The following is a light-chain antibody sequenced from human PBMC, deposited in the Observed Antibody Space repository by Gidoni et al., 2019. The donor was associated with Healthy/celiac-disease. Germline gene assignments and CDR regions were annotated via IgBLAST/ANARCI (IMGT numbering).Light chain of an antibody. Sequence: TVLPLPPGTLSLAPGERATLSCRAIQRVSSSYLAWYQQKPGQAPRLLIYGASSRDTGIPDRFSGSGSGTDFTLTISRLEPEDFAVYYCQQYGSSPRITFGQGTRLEIK. CDR2: GAS. CDR1: QRVSSSY. J-gene: IGKJ5*01. V-gene: IGKV3-20*01. CDR3: QQYGSSPRIT.